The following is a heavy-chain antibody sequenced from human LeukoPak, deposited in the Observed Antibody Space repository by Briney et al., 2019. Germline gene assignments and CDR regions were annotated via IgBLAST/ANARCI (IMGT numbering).Heavy chain of an antibody. J-gene: IGHJ3*02. Sequence: PSETLCLTCTVSGGAIRNYYCGCIRQPPGRGRGRIGCIHYTVDTNYNPSLKSRGTTAVYTPKNKFSLKLTSVTAAATAVYYCARVEGYSSTWSSFDIWGQGTMVTVSS. D-gene: IGHD6-13*01. CDR2: IHYTVDT. V-gene: IGHV4-59*01. CDR3: ARVEGYSSTWSSFDI. CDR1: GGAIRNYY.